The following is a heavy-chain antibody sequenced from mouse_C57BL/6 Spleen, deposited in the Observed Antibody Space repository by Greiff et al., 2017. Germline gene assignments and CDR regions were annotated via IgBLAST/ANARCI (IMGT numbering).Heavy chain of an antibody. D-gene: IGHD2-2*01. CDR1: GYTFTSYW. V-gene: IGHV1-61*01. J-gene: IGHJ3*01. CDR3: ARGGYDGTMAWFAY. Sequence: QVQLKQPGAELVRPGSSVKLSCKASGYTFTSYWMDWVKQRPGQGLEWIGNIYPSDSETHYNQKFKDKATLTVDKSSSTAYMQLNSLTSEDSAVYYCARGGYDGTMAWFAYWGQGTLVTVSA. CDR2: IYPSDSET.